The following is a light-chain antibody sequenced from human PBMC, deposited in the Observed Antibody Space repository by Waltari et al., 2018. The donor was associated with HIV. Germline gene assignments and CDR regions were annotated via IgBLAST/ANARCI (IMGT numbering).Light chain of an antibody. Sequence: SYEQPQSPSASASPGQTATLPPPADASPKQQPPWYHQKPGQAPLVVIYKDSERPSGIPERFSGSSSGTTVTLTISGVQAEDEADYYCQSTDRSGTFVVFGGGTKLTVL. CDR2: KDS. CDR1: ASPKQQ. V-gene: IGLV3-25*03. CDR3: QSTDRSGTFVV. J-gene: IGLJ2*01.